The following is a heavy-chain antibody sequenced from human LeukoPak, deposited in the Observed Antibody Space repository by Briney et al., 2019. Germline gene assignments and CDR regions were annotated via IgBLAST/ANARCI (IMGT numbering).Heavy chain of an antibody. V-gene: IGHV1-2*02. Sequence: RASVTVSRKASGYIFTGYYMHWVRQAPGQGLEWMGWINPNSGGTNYAQKFQGRVTMTRDTSISTAYMELSRLRSDDTAVYYCARAGITMVRGVIIDHFDYWGQGTLVTVSS. CDR1: GYIFTGYY. D-gene: IGHD3-10*01. CDR3: ARAGITMVRGVIIDHFDY. J-gene: IGHJ4*02. CDR2: INPNSGGT.